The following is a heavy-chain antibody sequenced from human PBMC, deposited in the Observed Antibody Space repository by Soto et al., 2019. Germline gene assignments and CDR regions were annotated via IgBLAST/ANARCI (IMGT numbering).Heavy chain of an antibody. Sequence: QVQLVQSGTEVKKPGSSAKVSCKASGGTFSNYVISWVRQAPGQGLEWMGGIIPLFGTTDYAKKFQGRIAITADEATTTVYLDLSRLRFEDTAVYFCEIDVGSGALSVGWGQGTTVIVSS. D-gene: IGHD3-10*01. J-gene: IGHJ6*02. CDR1: GGTFSNYV. CDR2: IIPLFGTT. CDR3: EIDVGSGALSVG. V-gene: IGHV1-69*01.